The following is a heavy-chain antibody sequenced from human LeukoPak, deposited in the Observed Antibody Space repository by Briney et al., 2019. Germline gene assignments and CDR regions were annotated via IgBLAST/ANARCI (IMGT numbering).Heavy chain of an antibody. J-gene: IGHJ4*02. CDR2: INAGNGNT. Sequence: ASVKVSCKVSGYTFTSYAMHWVRQAPGQRLEWMGWINAGNGNTKYSQKFQGRVTITRDTSASTAYMELSSLRSEDTAVYYCARVEQLWLGVFVDYWGQGTLVTVSS. D-gene: IGHD5-18*01. V-gene: IGHV1-3*01. CDR1: GYTFTSYA. CDR3: ARVEQLWLGVFVDY.